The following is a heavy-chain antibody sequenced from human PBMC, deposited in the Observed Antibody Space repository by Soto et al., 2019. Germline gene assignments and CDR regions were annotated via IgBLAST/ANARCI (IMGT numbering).Heavy chain of an antibody. Sequence: PSETLSLTCTVSGGPISSSSYYWGWIRQPPGKGLEWIGSIYYSGSTYYNPSLKGRVTISVDTSKNQFSLKLSSVTAADTAVYYCARGKKFWGGWGSSLRIAARRLHPFDYWGQGTLVTVSS. CDR1: GGPISSSSYY. CDR3: ARGKKFWGGWGSSLRIAARRLHPFDY. J-gene: IGHJ4*02. V-gene: IGHV4-39*01. CDR2: IYYSGST. D-gene: IGHD6-6*01.